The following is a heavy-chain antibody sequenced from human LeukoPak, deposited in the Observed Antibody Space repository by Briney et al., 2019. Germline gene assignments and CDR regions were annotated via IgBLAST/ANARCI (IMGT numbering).Heavy chain of an antibody. V-gene: IGHV4-59*11. D-gene: IGHD2-21*01. CDR2: IDYSGTT. CDR1: GGSISGHY. CDR3: ARGRDAYYFAY. J-gene: IGHJ4*02. Sequence: PSETLSLTCTVSGGSISGHYWSWIRQPPAKGLEWIGYIDYSGTTNYNPSLKSRVSISVDTSTNQFSLKLRSLPAADTAVYYCARGRDAYYFAYWGQGTLVTVSS.